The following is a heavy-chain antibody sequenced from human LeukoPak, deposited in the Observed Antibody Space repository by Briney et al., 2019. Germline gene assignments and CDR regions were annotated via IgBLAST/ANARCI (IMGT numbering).Heavy chain of an antibody. Sequence: GGSLRLSCAASGFTVSSNYMNWVRQAPGKGLEWVSVIYSGGSTYYADSVKGRFTISRDNSKNTLYLQMNSLRAEDTAVYYCARVGYSGSPGDYWGLGTLVTVSS. J-gene: IGHJ4*02. V-gene: IGHV3-66*01. D-gene: IGHD1-26*01. CDR2: IYSGGST. CDR1: GFTVSSNY. CDR3: ARVGYSGSPGDY.